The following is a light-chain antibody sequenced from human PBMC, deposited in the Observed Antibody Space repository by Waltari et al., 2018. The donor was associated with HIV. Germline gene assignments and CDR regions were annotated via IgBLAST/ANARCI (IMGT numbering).Light chain of an antibody. CDR3: QQYDNLPYT. CDR1: QDISNY. CDR2: DAS. Sequence: DIQMTQSPSSLSASVGDRVTITCQASQDISNYLNWYQHKPGKAPKLLIYDASNLETGVPSRFSGSGSGTDFTFTISSLQPDDIATYYCQQYDNLPYTFGQGTKLEIK. V-gene: IGKV1-33*01. J-gene: IGKJ2*01.